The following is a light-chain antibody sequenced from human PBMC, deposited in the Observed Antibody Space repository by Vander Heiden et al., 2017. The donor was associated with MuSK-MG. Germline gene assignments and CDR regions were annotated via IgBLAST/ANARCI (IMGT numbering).Light chain of an antibody. J-gene: IGLJ1*01. Sequence: SYVLTQPPSVSVAPGKTARITCGGNNIGSKSVHWYQQKPGQAPVLVVYDDSDRTSGIPERFSGSNSGNTATLTISRGEAGEEADYYCQVWDSSRDGVFGTGTKVTVL. CDR1: NIGSKS. CDR2: DDS. CDR3: QVWDSSRDGV. V-gene: IGLV3-21*03.